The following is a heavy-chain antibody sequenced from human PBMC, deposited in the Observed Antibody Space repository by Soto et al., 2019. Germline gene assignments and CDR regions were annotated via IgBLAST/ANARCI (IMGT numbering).Heavy chain of an antibody. CDR2: FYSSGSI. D-gene: IGHD3-22*01. J-gene: IGHJ5*02. Sequence: PSQNLSLTCFVSGYSITAGGHYWSWLRHHPGKGLEWIGSFYSSGSIIYNPSLRSRVSISGDTSSNQFSMSLTSVTAADKARFYCSRMRSSGSGWFHPCGQGTLVIVSS. CDR3: SRMRSSGSGWFHP. V-gene: IGHV4-31*08. CDR1: GYSITAGGHY.